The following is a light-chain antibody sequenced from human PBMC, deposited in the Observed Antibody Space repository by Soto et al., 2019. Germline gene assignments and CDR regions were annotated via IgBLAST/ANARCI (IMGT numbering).Light chain of an antibody. V-gene: IGLV2-8*01. Sequence: SALTQPPSPSGSPGQSVAISCPGKSSDVGGYNYVSWYQQHPGKAPKLMIYDVSKRPSGVPDRFSGSKSGNTASLTVSGLQAEDEADYYCSSYAGTHIVFGTGTKVTVL. CDR2: DVS. CDR1: SSDVGGYNY. J-gene: IGLJ1*01. CDR3: SSYAGTHIV.